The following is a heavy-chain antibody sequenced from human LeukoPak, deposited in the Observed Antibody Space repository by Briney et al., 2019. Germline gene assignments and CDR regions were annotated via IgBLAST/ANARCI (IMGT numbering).Heavy chain of an antibody. CDR2: ISSSSSTI. J-gene: IGHJ4*02. Sequence: SLTPSCALVTLFPTIYSMNCVRQAHGEGLGWDSYISSSSSTIYYADSVKGRFTISRDNANNSLYVQMNSLRAEDTAVYYCARENSGGDYVFDYWGQGTLVTVSS. D-gene: IGHD4-17*01. CDR3: ARENSGGDYVFDY. V-gene: IGHV3-48*01. CDR1: TLFPTIYS.